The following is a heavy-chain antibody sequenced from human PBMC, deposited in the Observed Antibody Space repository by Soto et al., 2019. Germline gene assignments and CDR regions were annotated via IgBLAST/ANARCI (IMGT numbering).Heavy chain of an antibody. V-gene: IGHV4-59*01. D-gene: IGHD6-13*01. J-gene: IGHJ4*02. CDR3: AAGNDY. CDR2: MYYSGTT. Sequence: QVQLQESGPGLVKPSETLSLTCTVSGASISSYYWNWIRQPPGKGLEWIGNMYYSGTTNYNPSLKSXXTISVDTANTQFPLKLSAVTAADTAVYYCAAGNDYWGQGTLVTVSS. CDR1: GASISSYY.